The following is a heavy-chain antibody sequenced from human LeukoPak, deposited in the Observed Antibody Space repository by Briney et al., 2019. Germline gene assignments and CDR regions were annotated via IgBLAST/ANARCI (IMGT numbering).Heavy chain of an antibody. V-gene: IGHV3-7*01. D-gene: IGHD2-2*01. CDR3: ARALVVPAVEGAWFDP. J-gene: IGHJ5*02. CDR1: GFTFSSYW. CDR2: IKQDGSEK. Sequence: GGSLRLSCAASGFTFSSYWMSWVRQAPGKGLEWVANIKQDGSEKYYVDSVKGRFTISRDTAKNSLYLQMNSLRAEDTAVYYCARALVVPAVEGAWFDPWGQGTLVTASS.